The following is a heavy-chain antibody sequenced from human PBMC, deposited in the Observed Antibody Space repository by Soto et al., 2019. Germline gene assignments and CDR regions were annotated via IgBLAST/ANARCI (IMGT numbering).Heavy chain of an antibody. CDR2: ISYDGSNK. Sequence: GGSLRLSCAASGFTFSSYAMHWVRQAPGKGLEWVAVISYDGSNKYYADSVKGRFTISRDNSKNTLYLQMNSLRAEDTAVYYCAREMGRWLDSSSWYWFDPWGQGTLVTVSS. CDR3: AREMGRWLDSSSWYWFDP. D-gene: IGHD6-13*01. CDR1: GFTFSSYA. V-gene: IGHV3-30-3*01. J-gene: IGHJ5*02.